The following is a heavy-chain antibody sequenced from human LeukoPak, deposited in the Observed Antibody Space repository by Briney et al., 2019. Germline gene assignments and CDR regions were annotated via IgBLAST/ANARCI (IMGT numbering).Heavy chain of an antibody. CDR3: ARGTLGFPPDY. CDR1: GGSISSYY. V-gene: IGHV4-59*01. J-gene: IGHJ4*02. CDR2: IYYSGST. Sequence: SETLSLTCTVSGGSISSYYWSWIRQPPGKGLEWIGYIYYSGSTNYNPSLKSRVTISVDTSKNQCSLKLSSVTAADTAVYYCARGTLGFPPDYWGQGTLVTVSS.